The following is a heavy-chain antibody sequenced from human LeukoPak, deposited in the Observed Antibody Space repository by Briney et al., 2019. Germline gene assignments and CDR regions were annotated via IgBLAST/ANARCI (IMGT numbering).Heavy chain of an antibody. V-gene: IGHV3-15*01. CDR3: ATDFYDTT. CDR2: IRRNSDGGTI. D-gene: IGHD3-22*01. J-gene: IGHJ5*02. Sequence: GGSLRLSCAASGFTFSSYAMSWVRQAPGKGLEWVGRIRRNSDGGTIDYAAPVKGRFALSRDDSKNTLYLHMSSLQTEDTAVYYCATDFYDTTWGQGTLVTVSS. CDR1: GFTFSSYA.